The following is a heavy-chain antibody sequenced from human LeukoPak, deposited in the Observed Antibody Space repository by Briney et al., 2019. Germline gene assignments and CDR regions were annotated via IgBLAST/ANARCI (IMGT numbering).Heavy chain of an antibody. V-gene: IGHV3-23*01. D-gene: IGHD3-22*01. CDR1: GFTFSSYA. CDR3: AKGQRGYSDYFDY. J-gene: IGHJ4*02. Sequence: GGSLRLSCVVSGFTFSSYAMTWVRQAPGKGLEWVSAISGSGDSTYYADSVKGRFTISRDNSKNTLYLQMNSLRAEDTAVYYCAKGQRGYSDYFDYWGQGTLVTVSS. CDR2: ISGSGDST.